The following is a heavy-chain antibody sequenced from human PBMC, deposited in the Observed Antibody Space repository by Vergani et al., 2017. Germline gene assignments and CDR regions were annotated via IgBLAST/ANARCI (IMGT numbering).Heavy chain of an antibody. Sequence: QVQLQESGPGLVKPSGTLSLTCAVSGGSISSRKWWSWVRQPPGEGLEWIGEIYHSGSTHYNPSLKSRVTISVDRSKNQFSLKLSSVTAADTAVYYCARTVRGVPQIDYWGQGTLVTVSS. D-gene: IGHD3-10*01. CDR1: GGSISSRKW. CDR3: ARTVRGVPQIDY. J-gene: IGHJ4*02. CDR2: IYHSGST. V-gene: IGHV4-4*02.